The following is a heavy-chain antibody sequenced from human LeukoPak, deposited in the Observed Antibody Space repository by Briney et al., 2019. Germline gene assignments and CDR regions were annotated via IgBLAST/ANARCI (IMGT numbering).Heavy chain of an antibody. CDR2: ISTYNGNT. CDR1: GYTLTELS. Sequence: ASVEVSCKVSGYTLTELSMHWVRQAPGKGLEWMGWISTYNGNTNYAQKLQGRVTMTTDTSTSTAYMELRSLRSDDTAIYYCARDPRSLDIVVVPAFYYGMDVWGQGTTVTVSS. V-gene: IGHV1-18*01. CDR3: ARDPRSLDIVVVPAFYYGMDV. J-gene: IGHJ6*02. D-gene: IGHD2-2*01.